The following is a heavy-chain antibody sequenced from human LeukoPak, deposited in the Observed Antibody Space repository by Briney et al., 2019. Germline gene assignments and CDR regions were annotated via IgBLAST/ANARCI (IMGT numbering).Heavy chain of an antibody. CDR2: IYTSGST. V-gene: IGHV4-4*07. J-gene: IGHJ3*01. D-gene: IGHD5-12*01. Sequence: PSETLSLTCTVPGGSISSYYWSWIRQPAGKGLEWIGRIYTSGSTNYNPSLKSRVTMSVDTSKNQFSLKLSSVTAADTAVYYCARAPLVPATDDAFDVWGQGTMVTVSS. CDR1: GGSISSYY. CDR3: ARAPLVPATDDAFDV.